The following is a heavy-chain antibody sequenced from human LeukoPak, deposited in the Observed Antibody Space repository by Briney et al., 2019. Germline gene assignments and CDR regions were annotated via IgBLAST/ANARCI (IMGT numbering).Heavy chain of an antibody. V-gene: IGHV3-7*05. D-gene: IGHD3-9*01. CDR1: GFTFGDYW. Sequence: GGSLRLSCEAPGFTFGDYWMTWVRQAPGKGLEGVANIKQDGSENHYVDSVKGRFTISRDNAKNSLYLQMNSLRAEDTAVYYCATYWRHFDWLLSDIWGLGTMVTVSS. CDR3: ATYWRHFDWLLSDI. CDR2: IKQDGSEN. J-gene: IGHJ3*02.